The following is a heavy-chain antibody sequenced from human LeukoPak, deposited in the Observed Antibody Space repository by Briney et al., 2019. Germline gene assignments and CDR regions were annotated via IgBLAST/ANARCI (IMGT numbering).Heavy chain of an antibody. J-gene: IGHJ4*02. CDR3: AREVMATNDFDY. Sequence: SETLSLTCTVSGGFLSSYYWSWIRQPAGKGLEWIGRIYISGTTSYNPSLTSRVIMSIDTSKNQFSLKLSSVTAADTAVYYCAREVMATNDFDYWGQGTLVTVSS. CDR1: GGFLSSYY. V-gene: IGHV4-4*07. CDR2: IYISGTT. D-gene: IGHD5-24*01.